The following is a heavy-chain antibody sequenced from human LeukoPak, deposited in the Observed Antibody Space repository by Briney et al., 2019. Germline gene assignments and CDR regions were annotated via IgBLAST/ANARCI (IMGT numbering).Heavy chain of an antibody. CDR3: ARQYSYGSQYYFDY. D-gene: IGHD5-18*01. J-gene: IGHJ4*02. CDR2: IYHSGST. V-gene: IGHV4-30-2*01. CDR1: GGSISSGGYS. Sequence: SETLSLTCAVSGGSISSGGYSWGWIRQPPGRGLEWIVYIYHSGSTYYNPSLKSRITISVDRSKNQFSLKLSSVTAADTAVYYCARQYSYGSQYYFDYWGQGTLVTVSS.